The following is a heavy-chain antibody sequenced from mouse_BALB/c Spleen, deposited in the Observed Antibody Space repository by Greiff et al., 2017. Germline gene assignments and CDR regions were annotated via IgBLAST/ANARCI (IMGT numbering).Heavy chain of an antibody. D-gene: IGHD1-1*01. J-gene: IGHJ4*01. V-gene: IGHV5-6*02. Sequence: EVKLVESGGDLVKPGGSLKLSCAASGFTFSSYGMSWVRQTPDKRLEWVATISSGGSYTYYPDSVKGRFTISRDNAKNTLYLQMSSLKSEDTAMYYCARHEFITTVLGAMDYWGQGTSVTVSS. CDR1: GFTFSSYG. CDR3: ARHEFITTVLGAMDY. CDR2: ISSGGSYT.